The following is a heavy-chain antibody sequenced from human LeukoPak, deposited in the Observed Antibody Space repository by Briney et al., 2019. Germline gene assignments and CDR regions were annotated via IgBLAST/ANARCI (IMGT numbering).Heavy chain of an antibody. CDR3: ARGEICSSTSCPLSFDY. V-gene: IGHV4-39*07. Sequence: SETLSLTCIVSGGSISSTTYYWGWIRQPPGKRLEWIGSIYYSGNTYYNPSLKSLVTISVDTSKNQFSLKLSSVTAADTAVYHCARGEICSSTSCPLSFDYWGQGTLVTVSS. J-gene: IGHJ4*02. CDR1: GGSISSTTYY. CDR2: IYYSGNT. D-gene: IGHD2-2*01.